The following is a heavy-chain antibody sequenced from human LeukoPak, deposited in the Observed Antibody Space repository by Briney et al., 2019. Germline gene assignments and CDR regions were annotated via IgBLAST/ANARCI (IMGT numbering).Heavy chain of an antibody. CDR2: ISWNSGSI. D-gene: IGHD6-19*01. Sequence: PGGSLRLSCAASGFTFDDYAMHWVRQAPGKGLEWVSGISWNSGSIGYADSVKGRFTISRDNAKNSLYLQMNSPRAEDTALYYCAKGSSEQWLVYFDYWGQGTLVTVSS. J-gene: IGHJ4*02. CDR3: AKGSSEQWLVYFDY. CDR1: GFTFDDYA. V-gene: IGHV3-9*01.